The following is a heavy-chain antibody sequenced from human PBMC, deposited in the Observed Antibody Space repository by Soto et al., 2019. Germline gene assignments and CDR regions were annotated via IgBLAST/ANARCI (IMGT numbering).Heavy chain of an antibody. D-gene: IGHD3-22*01. Sequence: SETLSLICTVSGDSISTFYWGWMRQSPRKELEWIGYVYYTGSTNYNPSLKSRVTISVDRSKNQFSLKLTSANAADTAVYYCARGRTVRNYADDSSDYFYFFDYWGQGTQVTVSS. CDR3: ARGRTVRNYADDSSDYFYFFDY. J-gene: IGHJ4*02. CDR1: GDSISTFY. CDR2: VYYTGST. V-gene: IGHV4-59*01.